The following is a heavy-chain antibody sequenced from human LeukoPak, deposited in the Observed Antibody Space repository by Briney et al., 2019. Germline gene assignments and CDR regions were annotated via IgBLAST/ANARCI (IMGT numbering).Heavy chain of an antibody. CDR1: GFTFDDYA. CDR2: ISWNSGSI. V-gene: IGHV3-9*01. Sequence: GGSLRLSCAASGFTFDDYAMHWVRQAPGKGLEWVSGISWNSGSIGYADSVKGRFTISRDNAKNSLYLQMNSLRAEDTALYYCAEDPSSSWYARYGMDVWGQGTTVTVSS. J-gene: IGHJ6*02. CDR3: AEDPSSSWYARYGMDV. D-gene: IGHD6-13*01.